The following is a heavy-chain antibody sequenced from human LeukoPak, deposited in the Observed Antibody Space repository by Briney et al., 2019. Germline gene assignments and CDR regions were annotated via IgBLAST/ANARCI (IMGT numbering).Heavy chain of an antibody. CDR1: GYTFTGYL. Sequence: ASVKVSCKASGYTFTGYLMHWVRQAPGQGLEWMGWINPNSGDTKYAQKFQGRVTMTRDTSISTAYMELSRLRSDDTAVYYCASLLTTVTRIDYWGQGTLVTVSS. J-gene: IGHJ4*02. CDR2: INPNSGDT. D-gene: IGHD4-17*01. CDR3: ASLLTTVTRIDY. V-gene: IGHV1-2*02.